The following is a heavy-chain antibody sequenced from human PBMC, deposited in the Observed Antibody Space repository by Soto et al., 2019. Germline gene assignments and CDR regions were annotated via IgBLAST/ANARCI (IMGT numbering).Heavy chain of an antibody. Sequence: SSETLSLTCTVSGGSISSGGYYWSWIRQHPGKGLEWIGYIYYSGSTYYNPSLKSRVTIPVDTSKNQFSLKLSFVTAADTAVYYCVRTQSGSYPALDIWGQGTMVTVSS. CDR3: VRTQSGSYPALDI. CDR2: IYYSGST. CDR1: GGSISSGGYY. V-gene: IGHV4-31*03. D-gene: IGHD1-26*01. J-gene: IGHJ3*02.